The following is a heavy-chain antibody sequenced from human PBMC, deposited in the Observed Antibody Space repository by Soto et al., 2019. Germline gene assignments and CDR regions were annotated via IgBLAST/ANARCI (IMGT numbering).Heavy chain of an antibody. CDR3: ARDSLALFDS. CDR1: AGSVSSGNYY. D-gene: IGHD5-12*01. V-gene: IGHV4-61*01. CDR2: IHSSGRT. Sequence: QEHLQESGPGLVKTSETLALTCTVSAGSVSSGNYYWTWIRPPPGTGLEWIGYIHSSGRTLYNPSLKSCVPMSVDTSMNQFSLKLTSVTAADTALYFCARDSLALFDSCCQGTLVTVSS. J-gene: IGHJ4*02.